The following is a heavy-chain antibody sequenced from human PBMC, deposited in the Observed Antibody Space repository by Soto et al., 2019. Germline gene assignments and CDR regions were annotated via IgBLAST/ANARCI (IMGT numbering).Heavy chain of an antibody. J-gene: IGHJ5*02. D-gene: IGHD2-15*01. V-gene: IGHV4-59*01. CDR2: IYYSGST. CDR3: ARVLRYCSGGSCYPDQSHWFDP. CDR1: GGSISSYY. Sequence: PSETLSLTCTVSGGSISSYYWSWIRQPPGKGLEWIGYIYYSGSTNYNPSLKSRVTISVDTSKNQFSLKLSSVTAADTAVYYCARVLRYCSGGSCYPDQSHWFDPWGQGTLVTVSS.